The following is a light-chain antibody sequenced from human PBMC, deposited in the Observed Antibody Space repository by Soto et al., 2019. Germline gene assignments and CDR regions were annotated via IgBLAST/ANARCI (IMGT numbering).Light chain of an antibody. J-gene: IGKJ4*01. CDR3: HQYDYWPFT. CDR2: ATS. V-gene: IGKV3D-15*01. CDR1: QSVSIN. Sequence: EIVLTQSPGTLSLSPGERATLSCRASQSVSINLAWYQQKSGQAPRLLMSATSTRATGIPARFSGSGSGTEFTLTVSSLQSEDFALYFCHQYDYWPFTFGGGTKVDIK.